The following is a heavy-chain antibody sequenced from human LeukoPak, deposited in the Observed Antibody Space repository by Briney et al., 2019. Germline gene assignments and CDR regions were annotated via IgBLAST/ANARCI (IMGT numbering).Heavy chain of an antibody. D-gene: IGHD2-15*01. CDR3: ARDRRIWCSGGSCYFELPDYYGMDV. Sequence: VASVKVSCKASGGTFSSYAISWVRQAPGQGLEWMGGIISIFGTANYAQKFQGRVTITADESTSTAYMELSSLRSEDTAVYYCARDRRIWCSGGSCYFELPDYYGMDVWGQGTTVTVSS. CDR1: GGTFSSYA. J-gene: IGHJ6*02. V-gene: IGHV1-69*13. CDR2: IISIFGTA.